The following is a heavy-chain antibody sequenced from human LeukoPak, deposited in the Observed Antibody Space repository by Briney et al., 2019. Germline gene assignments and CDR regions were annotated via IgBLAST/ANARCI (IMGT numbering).Heavy chain of an antibody. Sequence: ASVKVSCKASGYTFTGYYMYWVRQAPGQGLEWMEWINPNSGGTNNAEKFKGRVTMGRDTSISAAYIELSRLRSDDTAVYYCARDRGSDIVVVPGWFDPWGQGTLVTVSS. D-gene: IGHD2-2*01. J-gene: IGHJ5*02. V-gene: IGHV1-2*02. CDR3: ARDRGSDIVVVPGWFDP. CDR2: INPNSGGT. CDR1: GYTFTGYY.